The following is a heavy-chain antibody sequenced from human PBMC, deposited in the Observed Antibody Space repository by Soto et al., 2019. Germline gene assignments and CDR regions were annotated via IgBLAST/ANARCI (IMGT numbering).Heavy chain of an antibody. J-gene: IGHJ4*02. V-gene: IGHV1-3*01. CDR1: GYTFTSYA. CDR3: ARVAVYGDYEPFDY. CDR2: INAGNGNT. Sequence: ASVKVSCKASGYTFTSYAMHWVRQAPGQRLEWMGWINAGNGNTKYSQKFQGRVTITRDTSASTAYMELSSLRSEDTAVYYCARVAVYGDYEPFDYWGQGTLVTVSS. D-gene: IGHD4-17*01.